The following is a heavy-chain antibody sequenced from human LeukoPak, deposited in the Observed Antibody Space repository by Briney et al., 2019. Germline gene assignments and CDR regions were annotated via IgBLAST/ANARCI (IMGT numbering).Heavy chain of an antibody. J-gene: IGHJ4*02. CDR1: GFTFSNSW. D-gene: IGHD4-17*01. Sequence: GGSLRLSCAASGFTFSNSWMSWVRQAPGKGLEWVAVISYDGNYKYYSDSVKGRFAISRDNSKNTLYLQMNSLRAEDTAVYYCARDLKGYGDYGFDYWGQGTLVTVSS. CDR2: ISYDGNYK. V-gene: IGHV3-30*09. CDR3: ARDLKGYGDYGFDY.